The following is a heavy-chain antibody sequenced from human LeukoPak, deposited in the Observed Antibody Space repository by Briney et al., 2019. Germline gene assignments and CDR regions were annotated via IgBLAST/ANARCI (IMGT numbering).Heavy chain of an antibody. D-gene: IGHD3-22*01. J-gene: IGHJ3*02. V-gene: IGHV4-59*12. Sequence: AETLSLTCSVSGDSISSYYWNWIRQPPGKELEWIGYIYYSGSTYYNPSLKSRVTISVDTSKSQFSLEVSSVTAADTAVYYCARTYDSSGYSAFHIWGQGTMVTVSS. CDR3: ARTYDSSGYSAFHI. CDR1: GDSISSYY. CDR2: IYYSGST.